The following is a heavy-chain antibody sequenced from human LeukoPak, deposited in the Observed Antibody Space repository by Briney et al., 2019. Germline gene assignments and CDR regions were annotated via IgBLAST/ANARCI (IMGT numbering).Heavy chain of an antibody. CDR3: ARRGYSYGYGGFGGVNWFDP. V-gene: IGHV4-31*03. Sequence: PSETLSLTCTVSGVSISSGGYYWSWIRQHPGKGLEWIGYIYYSGSTYYNPSLKSRVTISVDTSKNQFSLKLSSVTAADTAVYYCARRGYSYGYGGFGGVNWFDPWGQGTLVTVSS. CDR1: GVSISSGGYY. J-gene: IGHJ5*02. CDR2: IYYSGST. D-gene: IGHD5-18*01.